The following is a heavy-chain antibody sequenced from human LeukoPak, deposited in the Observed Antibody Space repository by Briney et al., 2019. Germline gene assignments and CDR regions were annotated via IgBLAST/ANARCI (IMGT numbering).Heavy chain of an antibody. CDR3: AREPLYCSSTSCYPSYGMDV. Sequence: GGSLRLSCAASGFTFSSNAMHWVRQAPGKGLEWVAVISYDGSNKYYADSVKGRFTISRDNSKNTLYLQMNSLRAEDTAVYYCAREPLYCSSTSCYPSYGMDVWGQGTTVTVSS. CDR1: GFTFSSNA. CDR2: ISYDGSNK. V-gene: IGHV3-30-3*01. J-gene: IGHJ6*02. D-gene: IGHD2-2*01.